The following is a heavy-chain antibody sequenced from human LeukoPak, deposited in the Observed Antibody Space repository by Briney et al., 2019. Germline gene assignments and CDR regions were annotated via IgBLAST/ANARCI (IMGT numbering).Heavy chain of an antibody. CDR2: MNPNSGNT. CDR1: GYTFTSYD. V-gene: IGHV1-8*01. CDR3: AREERVRKGYYVSNYYMDV. Sequence: ASVKVSCKASGYTFTSYDINWVRQATGQGLEWMGWMNPNSGNTGYAQRFQGRVTMTRNTSISTAYMELSSLRSEDTAVYYCAREERVRKGYYVSNYYMDVWGKGTTVTVSS. D-gene: IGHD2-15*01. J-gene: IGHJ6*03.